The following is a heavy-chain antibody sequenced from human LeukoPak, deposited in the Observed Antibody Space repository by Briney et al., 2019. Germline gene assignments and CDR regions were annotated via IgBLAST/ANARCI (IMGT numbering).Heavy chain of an antibody. CDR1: GFSFDDFA. J-gene: IGHJ3*02. V-gene: IGHV3-9*01. Sequence: GGSLRLSCVASGFSFDDFAMHWVRQVPGKGLEWVSGLTWNSGTFGYADSVKGRFTISRDNAKNSLYLQMNSLRAEDSALYYCAKDIGRFPHAIDIWGQGKMVTVSS. CDR2: LTWNSGTF. CDR3: AKDIGRFPHAIDI. D-gene: IGHD2-21*01.